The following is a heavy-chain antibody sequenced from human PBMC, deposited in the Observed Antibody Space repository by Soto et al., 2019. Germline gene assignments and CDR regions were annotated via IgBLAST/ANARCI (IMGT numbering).Heavy chain of an antibody. V-gene: IGHV4-59*11. J-gene: IGHJ4*02. CDR1: DDSITTHY. D-gene: IGHD6-6*01. Sequence: SETLSLTCTVSDDSITTHYWSWIRQPPGKGLECIGYIYYTGITNYNPSLKSRVTISLDTSKNQFSLRLTSVTAADTAVYYCARTARRLDIWGQGSQVTVSS. CDR2: IYYTGIT. CDR3: ARTARRLDI.